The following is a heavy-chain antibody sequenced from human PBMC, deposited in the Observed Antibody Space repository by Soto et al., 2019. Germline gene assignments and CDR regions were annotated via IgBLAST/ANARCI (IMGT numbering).Heavy chain of an antibody. D-gene: IGHD6-6*01. CDR2: IIPIFGTA. CDR1: GGTFSSYA. CDR3: ASPYSSSSGIWFDP. Sequence: QVQLVQSGAEVKKPGSSVKVSCEASGGTFSSYAISWVRQAPGQGLEWMGGIIPIFGTANYAQKFQGRVTITADESTSTAYMELSSLRSEDTAVYYCASPYSSSSGIWFDPWGQGTLVTVSS. V-gene: IGHV1-69*01. J-gene: IGHJ5*02.